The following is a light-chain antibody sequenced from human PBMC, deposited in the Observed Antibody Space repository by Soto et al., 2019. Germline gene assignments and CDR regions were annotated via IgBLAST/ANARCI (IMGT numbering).Light chain of an antibody. CDR2: GAS. CDR3: QQYDSSPYT. V-gene: IGKV3-20*01. CDR1: QSVSRSY. Sequence: EIVLTQSPGTLSLSPGERATLSCRASQSVSRSYLAWYQQKPGQAPRLLIYGASTRATGIPDSFSGSGSGTDLTLTISRLEPEDFAVYYCQQYDSSPYTFGQGTKLEIK. J-gene: IGKJ2*01.